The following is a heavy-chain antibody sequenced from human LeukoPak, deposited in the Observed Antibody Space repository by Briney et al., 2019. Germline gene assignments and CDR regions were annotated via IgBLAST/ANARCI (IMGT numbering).Heavy chain of an antibody. D-gene: IGHD1-26*01. CDR2: IKRKIDGETT. V-gene: IGHV3-15*01. CDR3: TSEDQGGFDY. CDR1: GFTLSNAW. Sequence: GGSLRLSCAASGFTLSNAWMSWVRQAPIKGLEWVGRIKRKIDGETTDYAAPAKGRFTISRDDSKNTLYLQMNSLKTEDTAMYYCTSEDQGGFDYWGQGTLVTVSS. J-gene: IGHJ4*02.